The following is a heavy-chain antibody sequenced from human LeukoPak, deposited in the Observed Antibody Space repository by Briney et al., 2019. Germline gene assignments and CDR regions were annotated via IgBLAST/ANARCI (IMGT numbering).Heavy chain of an antibody. Sequence: GGSLRLSCTASGFTFSSYAMHWVRQAPGKGLEYVSAISSNGGSTYYADSVKGRFTISRDNSKNTLYLQMSSLRAEDTAVYYCVKDHDYSIEQYDYWGQGTLVTVSS. J-gene: IGHJ4*02. CDR1: GFTFSSYA. D-gene: IGHD2-15*01. CDR2: ISSNGGST. V-gene: IGHV3-64D*06. CDR3: VKDHDYSIEQYDY.